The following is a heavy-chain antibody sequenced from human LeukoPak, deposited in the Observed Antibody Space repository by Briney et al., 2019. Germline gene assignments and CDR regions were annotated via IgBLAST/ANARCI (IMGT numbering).Heavy chain of an antibody. CDR3: AKDLYGDYAASNWFDP. CDR2: ISGSGGST. D-gene: IGHD4-17*01. Sequence: GGSLRLSCAASGFTFSSYAMSWGRQAPGKGLEWVSAISGSGGSTYYADSVKGRFTISRDNSKNTLYLQMNSLRAEDTAVYYCAKDLYGDYAASNWFDPWGQGTLVTVSS. V-gene: IGHV3-23*01. CDR1: GFTFSSYA. J-gene: IGHJ5*02.